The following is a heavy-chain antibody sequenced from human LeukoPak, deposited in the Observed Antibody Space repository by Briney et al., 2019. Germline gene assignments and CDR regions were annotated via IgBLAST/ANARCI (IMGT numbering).Heavy chain of an antibody. V-gene: IGHV4-4*07. CDR1: GGSISSYY. J-gene: IGHJ5*02. CDR3: ARVVRRGKPHQNWFDP. D-gene: IGHD3-10*01. Sequence: NPSETLSLTCTVSGGSISSYYWSWIRQPAGKGLEWIGRIYTSGSTNYNPSLKSRVTMSVDTSKNQFSLKLSSVTAADTAVYYCARVVRRGKPHQNWFDPWGQGTLVTVSS. CDR2: IYTSGST.